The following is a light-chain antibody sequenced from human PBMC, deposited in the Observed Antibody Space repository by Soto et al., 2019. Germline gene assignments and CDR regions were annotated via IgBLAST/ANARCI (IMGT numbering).Light chain of an antibody. V-gene: IGLV2-14*01. CDR3: SSNTSDSSDV. CDR2: AVS. CDR1: SSDVGLYDY. Sequence: QAVLTQPASVSGSPGQSVTISCTGTSSDVGLYDYVSWYQQHPGKAPQLMIYAVSNRPSGVSDRFSASKSGNTASLFFSGLQAEDEADYYCSSNTSDSSDVFGSGTKVTV. J-gene: IGLJ1*01.